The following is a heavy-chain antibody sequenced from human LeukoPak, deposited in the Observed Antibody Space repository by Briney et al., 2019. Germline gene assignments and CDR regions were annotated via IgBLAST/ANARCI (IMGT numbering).Heavy chain of an antibody. CDR3: ARYDPDYGGNSAFDY. D-gene: IGHD4-23*01. V-gene: IGHV1-18*01. CDR1: GYTFTRYG. Sequence: SVKVSCKASGYTFTRYGISWVRQAPGQVLESMGWISAYNGNTNYAQKLQGRVTMTTDTSTSTAYMELRSLRSDDTAVYYCARYDPDYGGNSAFDYWGQGTLVTVSS. J-gene: IGHJ4*02. CDR2: ISAYNGNT.